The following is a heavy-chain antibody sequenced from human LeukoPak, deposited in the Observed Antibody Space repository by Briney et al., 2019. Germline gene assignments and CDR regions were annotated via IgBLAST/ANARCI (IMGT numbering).Heavy chain of an antibody. CDR2: ISYDGSNK. J-gene: IGHJ5*02. CDR3: AKDRPRRVPIVVVPAATEPRADP. V-gene: IGHV3-30-3*01. D-gene: IGHD2-2*01. CDR1: GFTFSSYA. Sequence: GGSLRLSCAASGFTFSSYAMHWVRQAPGKGLEWVAVISYDGSNKYYADSVKGRFTISRDNSKNTLYLQMNSLRAEDTAVYYCAKDRPRRVPIVVVPAATEPRADPWGQGTLVTVSS.